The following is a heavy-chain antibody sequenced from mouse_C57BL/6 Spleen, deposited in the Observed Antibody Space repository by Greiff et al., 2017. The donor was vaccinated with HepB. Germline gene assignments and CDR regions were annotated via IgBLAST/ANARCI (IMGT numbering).Heavy chain of an antibody. CDR1: GYTFTSYW. J-gene: IGHJ2*01. D-gene: IGHD4-1*01. Sequence: VQLQQPGAELVKPGASVKLSCKASGYTFTSYWMQWVKQRPGQGLEWIGEIDPSDSYTNYNQKFKGKATLTVDTSSSTAYMQLSSLTSEDSAVYYCARRWDGEAFDYWGQGTTLTVSS. CDR2: IDPSDSYT. CDR3: ARRWDGEAFDY. V-gene: IGHV1-50*01.